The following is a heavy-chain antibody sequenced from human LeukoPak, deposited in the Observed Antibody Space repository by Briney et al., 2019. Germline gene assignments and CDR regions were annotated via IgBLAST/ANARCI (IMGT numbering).Heavy chain of an antibody. J-gene: IGHJ4*02. D-gene: IGHD3-10*01. CDR3: ARQAGGTGSGSYYVY. V-gene: IGHV5-51*01. CDR1: GSRFTNYW. Sequence: GASLKISCKGSGSRFTNYWIGGVRQMPGKGLEGRGIIYAGDSDNRYSPSFQGHVTISADKSISTAYLQWSSLKASDTAMYYCARQAGGTGSGSYYVYWGQGTLVTVSS. CDR2: IYAGDSDN.